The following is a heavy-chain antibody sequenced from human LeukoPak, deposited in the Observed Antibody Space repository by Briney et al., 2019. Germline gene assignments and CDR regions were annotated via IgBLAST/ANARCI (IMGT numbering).Heavy chain of an antibody. D-gene: IGHD6-6*01. J-gene: IGHJ4*02. CDR3: ARDLRDAARPRALRYFDY. Sequence: QPGGSLRLSCAASGFTFSSYAMHWVRQAPGKGLEWVAVISYDGSNKYYADSVKGRFTISRDNSKNTLYLQMNSLRAEDTAVYYCARDLRDAARPRALRYFDYWGQGTLVTVSS. CDR1: GFTFSSYA. CDR2: ISYDGSNK. V-gene: IGHV3-30-3*01.